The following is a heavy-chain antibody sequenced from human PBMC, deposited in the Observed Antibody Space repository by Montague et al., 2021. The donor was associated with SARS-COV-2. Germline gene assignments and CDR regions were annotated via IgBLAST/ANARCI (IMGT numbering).Heavy chain of an antibody. J-gene: IGHJ6*04. CDR2: SGST. CDR3: ARSRERWQWHYYDYYVMDV. Sequence: SGSTNYNPSLKSRVTISVDKSKNQFSLKLSSVTAADTAVYYCARSRERWQWHYYDYYVMDVGGRGARVTVSS. V-gene: IGHV4-34*01. D-gene: IGHD5-24*01.